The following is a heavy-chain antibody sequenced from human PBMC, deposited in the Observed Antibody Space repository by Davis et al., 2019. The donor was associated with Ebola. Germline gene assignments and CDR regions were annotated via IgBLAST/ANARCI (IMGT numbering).Heavy chain of an antibody. Sequence: GESLKISCAASGFTFSSYGMHWVRQAPGKGLEWVAVISYDGSNKYYADSVKGRFTISRDNSKNTLYLQMNSLRAEDTAVYYCANDLWFGELLSSGADYWGQGTLVTVSS. CDR3: ANDLWFGELLSSGADY. V-gene: IGHV3-30*18. CDR1: GFTFSSYG. D-gene: IGHD3-10*01. J-gene: IGHJ4*02. CDR2: ISYDGSNK.